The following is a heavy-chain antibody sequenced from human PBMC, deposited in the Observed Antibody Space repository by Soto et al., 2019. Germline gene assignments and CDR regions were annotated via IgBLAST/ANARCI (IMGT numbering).Heavy chain of an antibody. CDR3: ARGKIAVAGSFRY. D-gene: IGHD6-19*01. CDR2: IYYSGST. CDR1: GGSVSNGSYY. J-gene: IGHJ4*02. V-gene: IGHV4-61*01. Sequence: SETLSLTCTVSGGSVSNGSYYWSWIRQPPGKGLEWIGYIYYSGSTNYNPSLKSRVTISVDTSKNQFSLKLSSVTAADTAVYYCARGKIAVAGSFRYWGQGTLVTVSS.